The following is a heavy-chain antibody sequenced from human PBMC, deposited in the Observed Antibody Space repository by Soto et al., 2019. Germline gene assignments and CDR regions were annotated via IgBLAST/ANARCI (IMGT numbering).Heavy chain of an antibody. Sequence: EVQLVESGGGLVKPGGSLRLSCAASGFTFSDYSMTWVRQAPGKGLEWVSSIHSSSKYIYHSDSLKGRFTISRDNAKNSLYLQMNSLRAEDTAVYYCARDLVATTPQGDAVDIWGQGTMVTVSS. D-gene: IGHD5-12*01. V-gene: IGHV3-21*01. CDR3: ARDLVATTPQGDAVDI. CDR1: GFTFSDYS. CDR2: IHSSSKYI. J-gene: IGHJ3*02.